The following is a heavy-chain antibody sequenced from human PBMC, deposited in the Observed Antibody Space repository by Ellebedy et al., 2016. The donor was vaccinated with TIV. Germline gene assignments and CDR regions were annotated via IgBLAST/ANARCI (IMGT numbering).Heavy chain of an antibody. CDR3: ARPGTAMVWGGLDV. Sequence: AASVKVSCKASGGTFSSYALNWVRQAPGQGLEWMGGSIPILGIDTNAQKFQGRVTITADESTSTAYMELSSLRSDDTAVYYCARPGTAMVWGGLDVWGQGTTVTVSS. V-gene: IGHV1-69*10. CDR1: GGTFSSYA. CDR2: SIPILGID. D-gene: IGHD5-18*01. J-gene: IGHJ6*02.